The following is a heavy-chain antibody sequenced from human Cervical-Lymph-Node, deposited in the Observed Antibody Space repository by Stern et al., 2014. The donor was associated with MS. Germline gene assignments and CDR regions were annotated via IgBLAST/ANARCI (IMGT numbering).Heavy chain of an antibody. CDR3: ARSHQQLVVDY. J-gene: IGHJ4*02. CDR2: IYYSGST. D-gene: IGHD6-13*01. Sequence: VQLVESGPGLVKPSETLSLTCTVSGGSISSYYWSWIRQPPGKGLEWIGYIYYSGSTNYNPSLKSRVTISVDTSKNQFSLKLSSVTAADTAVYYCARSHQQLVVDYWGQGTLVTVSS. CDR1: GGSISSYY. V-gene: IGHV4-59*08.